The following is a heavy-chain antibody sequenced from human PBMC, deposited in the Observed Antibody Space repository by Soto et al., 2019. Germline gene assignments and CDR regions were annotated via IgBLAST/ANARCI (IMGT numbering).Heavy chain of an antibody. D-gene: IGHD2-21*02. Sequence: QVQLVQSGAEVKKPGSSVKVSCKASGGTFSSYAISWVRQAPGQGLEWMGGIIPIFGTANYAQKFQGRVTITADESTSKAYMELSSLSSEDTAVYYCARNLAYCGGDCYSAPGLEYYFDYWGQGTLVTVSS. V-gene: IGHV1-69*01. J-gene: IGHJ4*02. CDR3: ARNLAYCGGDCYSAPGLEYYFDY. CDR1: GGTFSSYA. CDR2: IIPIFGTA.